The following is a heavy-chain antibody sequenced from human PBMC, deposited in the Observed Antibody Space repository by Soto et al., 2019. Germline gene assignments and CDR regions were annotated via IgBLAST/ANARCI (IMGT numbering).Heavy chain of an antibody. CDR2: INAGNGNT. V-gene: IGHV1-3*01. CDR3: AREPKGVVRGVINYYFDY. D-gene: IGHD3-10*01. Sequence: ASVKVSCKASGYTFTSYAMHWVRQAPGQRLEWMGWINAGNGNTKYSQKFQGRVTITRDTSASTAYMELSSLRSEDTAVYYCAREPKGVVRGVINYYFDYWGQGTLVTVSS. J-gene: IGHJ4*02. CDR1: GYTFTSYA.